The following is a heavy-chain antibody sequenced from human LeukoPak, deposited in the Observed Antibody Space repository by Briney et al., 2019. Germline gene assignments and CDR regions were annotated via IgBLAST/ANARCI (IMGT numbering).Heavy chain of an antibody. J-gene: IGHJ6*03. V-gene: IGHV1-18*01. D-gene: IGHD3-16*01. CDR1: GYTFTSYG. CDR2: ISAYNGNT. Sequence: ASVKVSCKASGYTFTSYGISWVRQAPGQGLEWMGWISAYNGNTNYAQKLQGRVTMTTDTSTSTAYMELRSLRSDDTGVYFCARDGGIPGGYYYYIDVWGKGNTVTISS. CDR3: ARDGGIPGGYYYYIDV.